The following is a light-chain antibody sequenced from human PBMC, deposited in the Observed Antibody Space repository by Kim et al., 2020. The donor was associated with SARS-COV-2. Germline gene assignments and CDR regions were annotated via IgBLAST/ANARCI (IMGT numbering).Light chain of an antibody. V-gene: IGLV3-1*01. CDR3: QAGDSSTGV. CDR1: KLEDEY. J-gene: IGLJ2*01. Sequence: SYELTQPPSASVSPGQTATITCSGDKLEDEYTSWYQQKPRQSTVLVIYQDSNRQPRTPERFPASNSRNTATLTISGTEAMDEADDDCQAGDSSTGVIGGG. CDR2: QDS.